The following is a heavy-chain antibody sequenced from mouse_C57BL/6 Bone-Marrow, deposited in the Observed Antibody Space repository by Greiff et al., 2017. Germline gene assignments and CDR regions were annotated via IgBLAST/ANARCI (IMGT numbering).Heavy chain of an antibody. CDR1: GYTFTSYW. Sequence: VQLQQPGTELVKPGASLKLSCTASGYTFTSYWMHWVKQRPGQGLEWIGNISPSTGGPNYNEKFKSTATLTVDNSSSTAYMQLSRLTSEDSAVYYCARSSNYCYYYAMDDWGKGTSVTVSS. J-gene: IGHJ4*01. V-gene: IGHV1-53*01. D-gene: IGHD2-5*01. CDR2: ISPSTGGP. CDR3: ARSSNYCYYYAMDD.